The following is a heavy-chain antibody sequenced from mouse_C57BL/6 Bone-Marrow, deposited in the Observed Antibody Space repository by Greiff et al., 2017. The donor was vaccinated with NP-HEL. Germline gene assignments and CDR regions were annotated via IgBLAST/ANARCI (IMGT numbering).Heavy chain of an antibody. CDR3: AGGGGFLLLGAY. J-gene: IGHJ3*01. D-gene: IGHD1-1*01. CDR2: IYPGSGGT. CDR1: GYTFTSYW. Sequence: VQLQQPGAELVKPGASVKMSCKASGYTFTSYWITWVKQRPGQGLEWIGDIYPGSGGTNYNEKFKGKATMTVDTSSNTAYMQLSSLISEDPAVYYCAGGGGFLLLGAYWGQGTLVTVSA. V-gene: IGHV1-55*01.